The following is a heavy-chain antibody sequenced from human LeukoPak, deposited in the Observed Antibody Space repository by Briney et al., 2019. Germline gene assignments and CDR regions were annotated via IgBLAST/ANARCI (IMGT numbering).Heavy chain of an antibody. CDR2: ISGGSSTI. Sequence: GGSLRLSCAASGFTFSNYNLNWVRQAPGKGLEWVSYISGGSSTIYYADSVRGRFTISRDNAKNSLYLQINSLRDEDTAVYYCARETVGLDYWGQGTLVTVSS. V-gene: IGHV3-48*02. J-gene: IGHJ4*02. CDR1: GFTFSNYN. D-gene: IGHD4-17*01. CDR3: ARETVGLDY.